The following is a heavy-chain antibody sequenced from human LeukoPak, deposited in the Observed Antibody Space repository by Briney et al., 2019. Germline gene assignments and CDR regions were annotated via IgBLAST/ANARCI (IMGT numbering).Heavy chain of an antibody. CDR2: IIPILGIA. D-gene: IGHD3-22*01. Sequence: SVKVSCKASGGTFSSYAISWVRQAPGQGLEWMGRIIPILGIANYAQKFQGRVTITADKSTSTAYMELSSLRSEDTAVYYCARGQQDSITNWFDPWGQGTLVTVSS. CDR1: GGTFSSYA. J-gene: IGHJ5*02. CDR3: ARGQQDSITNWFDP. V-gene: IGHV1-69*04.